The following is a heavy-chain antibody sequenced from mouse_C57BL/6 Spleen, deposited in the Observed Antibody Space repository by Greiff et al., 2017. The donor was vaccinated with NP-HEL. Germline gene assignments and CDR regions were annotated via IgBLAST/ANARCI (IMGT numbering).Heavy chain of an antibody. V-gene: IGHV8-12*01. Sequence: QVTLKVSGPGILQSSQSLSLTCSFSGFSLSTSGMGVSWIRPPSGKGLGWLAHIYWDDDKRYNPSLKRRLTISKDTSSNQVFLQITSVDTADTATYDWARSFSTVLYWYFDVWGTGTTVTVSS. J-gene: IGHJ1*03. D-gene: IGHD1-1*01. CDR3: ARSFSTVLYWYFDV. CDR2: IYWDDDK. CDR1: GFSLSTSGMG.